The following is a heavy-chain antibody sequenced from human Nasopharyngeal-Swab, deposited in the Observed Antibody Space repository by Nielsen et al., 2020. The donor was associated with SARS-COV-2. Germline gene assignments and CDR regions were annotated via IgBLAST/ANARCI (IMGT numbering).Heavy chain of an antibody. CDR3: ARHPVQWCSSANYGMDV. Sequence: SETLSLTCTVSGGSISSSNYYWGWIRQPPGKGLEWIGSIYYSRSTYYNPSLKSRVTLSVDTSKNHFSLNVISVTAADTAVYYCARHPVQWCSSANYGMDVWGQGTTVTVSS. CDR1: GGSISSSNYY. J-gene: IGHJ6*02. CDR2: IYYSRST. V-gene: IGHV4-39*01. D-gene: IGHD6-19*01.